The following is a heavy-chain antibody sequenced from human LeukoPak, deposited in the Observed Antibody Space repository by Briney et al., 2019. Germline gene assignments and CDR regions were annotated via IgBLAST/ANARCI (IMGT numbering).Heavy chain of an antibody. Sequence: PSQTLSLTCTVSGGSISSGDYYWTWIRQPPGKGLEWVGYIFNSGSTSYNPSLKSRITISVDTSKNQFSLKLSSVTAADTAVYYCARARVGVTPDYWGQGALVTVSS. CDR1: GGSISSGDYY. D-gene: IGHD1-26*01. J-gene: IGHJ4*02. V-gene: IGHV4-30-4*01. CDR2: IFNSGST. CDR3: ARARVGVTPDY.